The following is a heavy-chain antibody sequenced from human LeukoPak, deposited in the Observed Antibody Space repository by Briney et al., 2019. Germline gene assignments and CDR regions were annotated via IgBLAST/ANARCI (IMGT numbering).Heavy chain of an antibody. J-gene: IGHJ4*02. CDR1: WFNVRNNY. Sequence: GSLRLFCSGSWFNVRNNYISRVRQAPGKGLEWVSVIYSGGSTYYADSVKGRFTISRDNSKNTLYLQMNSLRAEDTAVYYCARGAGPFDYWGQGTLVTVSS. D-gene: IGHD6-13*01. V-gene: IGHV3-53*01. CDR2: IYSGGST. CDR3: ARGAGPFDY.